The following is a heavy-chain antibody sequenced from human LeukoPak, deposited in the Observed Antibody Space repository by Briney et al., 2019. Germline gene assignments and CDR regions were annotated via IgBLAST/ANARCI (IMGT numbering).Heavy chain of an antibody. CDR1: GFTFSSYE. D-gene: IGHD6-13*01. CDR3: ARDFSGQQLNWFDP. J-gene: IGHJ5*02. Sequence: PGGSLRLSCAASGFTFSSYEMNWVRQAPGKGLEWVSYISSSSSTIYYADSVKGRFTISRDNAKNSLYLQMNSLRAEDTAVYYCARDFSGQQLNWFDPWGQGTLVTVSS. CDR2: ISSSSSTI. V-gene: IGHV3-48*03.